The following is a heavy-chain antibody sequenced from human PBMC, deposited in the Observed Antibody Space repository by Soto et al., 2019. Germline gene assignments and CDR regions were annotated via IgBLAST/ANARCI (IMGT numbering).Heavy chain of an antibody. CDR1: GFSFSGYA. V-gene: IGHV3-23*01. J-gene: IGHJ5*02. D-gene: IGHD2-2*01. CDR3: ANDRSYFGSSDPGWFDP. Sequence: PGGSLRLSCAASGFSFSGYAMSWVRQAPGKGLEWVSTISGNGGTTQSADSVRGRFTISRDNSKNTLYLEMNSLRAADTAVYYCANDRSYFGSSDPGWFDPWGHGTLVTVSS. CDR2: ISGNGGTT.